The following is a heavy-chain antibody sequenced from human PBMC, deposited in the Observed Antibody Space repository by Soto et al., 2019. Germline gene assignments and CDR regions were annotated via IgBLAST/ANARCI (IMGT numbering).Heavy chain of an antibody. CDR2: IRSKANSYAT. V-gene: IGHV3-73*02. J-gene: IGHJ4*02. D-gene: IGHD3-9*01. CDR1: GFTFSGSA. CDR3: TTYDIVTGSRDY. Sequence: EVQLVESGGGLVQPGGSLKLSCAASGFTFSGSAMHWVRQASGKGLEWVGRIRSKANSYATAYAASVKGRFTISRDDSKHTAYLQMNSLKTEDTAVYDCTTYDIVTGSRDYWGQGILVTVSS.